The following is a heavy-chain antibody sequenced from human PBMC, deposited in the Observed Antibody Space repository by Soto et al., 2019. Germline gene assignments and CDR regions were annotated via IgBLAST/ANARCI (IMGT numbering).Heavy chain of an antibody. CDR3: AKTGWGN. J-gene: IGHJ4*02. D-gene: IGHD3-16*01. Sequence: EVQLVESGGGLVQPGRSLRLSCAASGFTFDDYAMHWVRQAPGKGLEWVSGISWNSGTIGYADSVKGRFTISRDNAKNSLYLQMNSLRPEDTVLYYCAKTGWGNWGQGTLVTVSS. V-gene: IGHV3-9*01. CDR1: GFTFDDYA. CDR2: ISWNSGTI.